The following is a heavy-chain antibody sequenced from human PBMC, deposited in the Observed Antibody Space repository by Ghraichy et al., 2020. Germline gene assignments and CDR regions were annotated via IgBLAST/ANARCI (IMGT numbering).Heavy chain of an antibody. D-gene: IGHD3-9*01. J-gene: IGHJ4*02. CDR3: ARGLYDILTGYYNNDY. CDR2: INHSGST. V-gene: IGHV4-34*01. Sequence: SETLSLTCAVYGGSFIGYYWSWIRQPPGKGLEWIGEINHSGSTKYNPSLKSRVTISVDTYKNQFSLKLSSVTAADTAVYYCARGLYDILTGYYNNDYWGQGTLVTVSS. CDR1: GGSFIGYY.